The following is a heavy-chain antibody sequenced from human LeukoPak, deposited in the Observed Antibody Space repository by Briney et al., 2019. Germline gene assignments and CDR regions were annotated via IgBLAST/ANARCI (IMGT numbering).Heavy chain of an antibody. V-gene: IGHV3-48*04. D-gene: IGHD2-2*02. CDR1: GFTFSTYN. CDR3: AGDLFYCSSTSGYNRLDWFDL. CDR2: ITSSGSAI. J-gene: IGHJ5*02. Sequence: GGSLRLSCAASGFTFSTYNMNWVRQAPGKGLEWVSYITSSGSAIYYADSVMSRFTISRDNTKNSLYHQMNSLRAEATAAYYCAGDLFYCSSTSGYNRLDWFDLWGQGTLVTVSS.